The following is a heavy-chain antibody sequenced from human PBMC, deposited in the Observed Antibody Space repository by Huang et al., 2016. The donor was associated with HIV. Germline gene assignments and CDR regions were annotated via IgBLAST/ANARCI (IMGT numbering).Heavy chain of an antibody. Sequence: QVQLVQSGAEVKKPGSSVKVSCKASGGSFRNFAIGWVRQAPGQGLEWMGGSIPTLGTANYVQKFQGRVTIIADESTSTAYMELSSLRSEDTAVYYCATVDYYDTSGPQRGYFDNWGQGTLVTVSS. CDR1: GGSFRNFA. CDR3: ATVDYYDTSGPQRGYFDN. D-gene: IGHD3-22*01. CDR2: SIPTLGTA. J-gene: IGHJ4*02. V-gene: IGHV1-69*01.